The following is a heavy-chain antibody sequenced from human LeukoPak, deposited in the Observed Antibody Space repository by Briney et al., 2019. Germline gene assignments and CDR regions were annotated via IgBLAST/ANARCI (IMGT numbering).Heavy chain of an antibody. Sequence: LGESLKISCKGYGYSFSRDWIGWVRQMPGKGLEWMGNIYPGDSDTRYNPSFQGQVTISADTSISTAYLQWSSLKVSDSAIYYCARASTTYGSGSYHFEYWGQGTLVTVPS. CDR2: IYPGDSDT. V-gene: IGHV5-51*01. J-gene: IGHJ4*02. CDR1: GYSFSRDW. CDR3: ARASTTYGSGSYHFEY. D-gene: IGHD3-10*01.